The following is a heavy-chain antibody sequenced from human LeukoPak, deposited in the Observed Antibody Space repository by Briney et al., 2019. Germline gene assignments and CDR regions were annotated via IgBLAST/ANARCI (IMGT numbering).Heavy chain of an antibody. J-gene: IGHJ4*02. CDR2: INPNSGGT. Sequence: GASVKVSCKASGYTFTGYYMHWVRQAPGQGLEWMGWINPNSGGTNYAQKFQGRVTMTRDTSISTAYMELSRLRSDDTAVYYCAREDSSSEGYYFDYWGQGTLVTVSS. CDR3: AREDSSSEGYYFDY. V-gene: IGHV1-2*02. D-gene: IGHD6-6*01. CDR1: GYTFTGYY.